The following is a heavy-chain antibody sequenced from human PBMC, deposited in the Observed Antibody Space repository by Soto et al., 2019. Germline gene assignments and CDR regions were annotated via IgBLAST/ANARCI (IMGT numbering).Heavy chain of an antibody. D-gene: IGHD3-10*01. CDR2: IYHTGTT. Sequence: SETLSLTCDVSGYAISSGFYWAWIRQPPGKRLEWIGNIYHTGTTYYNPPLKSRVTMSVDTSKNQFSLRLSSVTAADTAVFYCARVRNVGMSGSTGDSWGQGTLVTVSS. V-gene: IGHV4-38-2*01. CDR1: GYAISSGFY. J-gene: IGHJ4*02. CDR3: ARVRNVGMSGSTGDS.